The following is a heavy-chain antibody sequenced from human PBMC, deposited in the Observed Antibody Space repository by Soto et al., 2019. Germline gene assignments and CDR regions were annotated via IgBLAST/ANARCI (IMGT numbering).Heavy chain of an antibody. D-gene: IGHD1-7*01. CDR1: GGSFSGYY. CDR2: INHSGST. Sequence: QVQLQQWGAGLLKPSETLSLTCAVYGGSFSGYYWSWIRQPPGKGLEWMGEINHSGSTNYNPSLKSRVTISVDTSKNQFSLKLSSVTAADTAVYYCARGIGTTVFYYMDVWGKGTTVTVSS. V-gene: IGHV4-34*01. CDR3: ARGIGTTVFYYMDV. J-gene: IGHJ6*03.